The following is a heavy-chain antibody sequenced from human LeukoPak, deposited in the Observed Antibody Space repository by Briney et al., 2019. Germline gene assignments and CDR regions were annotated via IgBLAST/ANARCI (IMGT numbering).Heavy chain of an antibody. D-gene: IGHD3-10*01. CDR3: AKRYCGSGSYYNN. J-gene: IGHJ4*02. Sequence: GGSLRLSCAASGFTFSNYAMSWVRQAPGKGLEWVSAISGSGDSIYYADSVKGRFTISRDNSKNTLYLQMNSLRAEDTAVYYCAKRYCGSGSYYNNWGQGTLVTVSS. V-gene: IGHV3-23*01. CDR1: GFTFSNYA. CDR2: ISGSGDSI.